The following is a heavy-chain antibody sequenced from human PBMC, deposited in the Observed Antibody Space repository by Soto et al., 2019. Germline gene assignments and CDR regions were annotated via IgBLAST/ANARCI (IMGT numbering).Heavy chain of an antibody. CDR3: ARGHSRYSSSSNWFDP. J-gene: IGHJ5*02. CDR2: IYYSGST. CDR1: GSSISSYY. V-gene: IGHV4-59*12. Sequence: SETLSLTCTVSGSSISSYYWRWIRQPPGKGLEWIGYIYYSGSTYYNPSLKSRVTISVDTSKNQFSLKLSSVTAADTAVYYCARGHSRYSSSSNWFDPWGQGTLVIVSS. D-gene: IGHD6-6*01.